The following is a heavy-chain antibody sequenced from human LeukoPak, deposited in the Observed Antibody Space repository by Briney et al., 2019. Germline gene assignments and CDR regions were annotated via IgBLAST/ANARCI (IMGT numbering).Heavy chain of an antibody. CDR1: GFAVSNNY. Sequence: GGSLRLSCAASGFAVSNNYMTWVRQAPGKGLEWVSVIYSGGSTYYADSVKGRFTISRDISNNMVHLQMNSLSAADTAVYYCATNIVGGSHTQWLDSYYYYGMDVWGPGATVTASS. J-gene: IGHJ6*02. CDR3: ATNIVGGSHTQWLDSYYYYGMDV. D-gene: IGHD6-19*01. CDR2: IYSGGST. V-gene: IGHV3-53*01.